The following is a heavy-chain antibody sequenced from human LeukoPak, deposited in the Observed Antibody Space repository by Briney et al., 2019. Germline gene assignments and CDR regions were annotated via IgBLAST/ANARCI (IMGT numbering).Heavy chain of an antibody. Sequence: ASVEVSCKASGYTFIGYYLHWVRQAPGQGLEWMGWINPTSGGTNYAQKFQDRVTMTRDTSINTAYMKLSRLTSDDTAVYYCARLVGLSTTASYWGQGTLVIVSS. CDR2: INPTSGGT. CDR3: ARLVGLSTTASY. J-gene: IGHJ4*02. V-gene: IGHV1-2*02. D-gene: IGHD5/OR15-5a*01. CDR1: GYTFIGYY.